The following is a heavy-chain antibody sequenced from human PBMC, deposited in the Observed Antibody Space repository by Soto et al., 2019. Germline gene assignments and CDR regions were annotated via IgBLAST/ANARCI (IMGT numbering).Heavy chain of an antibody. J-gene: IGHJ4*01. V-gene: IGHV3-72*01. Sequence: GALRLPCSAFGFTFSDHYMDWVRQAPGKGLEWVGRIRNKANSYTTEYAASVKGRFTISRDDSKNSLFLQMYSLKAEDTVVYYCSRADILSTPYSFNYWGQGTLVTVS. CDR1: GFTFSDHY. CDR2: IRNKANSYTT. D-gene: IGHD4-4*01. CDR3: SRADILSTPYSFNY.